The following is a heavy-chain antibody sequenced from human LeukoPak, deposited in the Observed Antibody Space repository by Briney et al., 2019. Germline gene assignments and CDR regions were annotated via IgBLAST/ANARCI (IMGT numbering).Heavy chain of an antibody. CDR1: GFIFSSYE. Sequence: QPGASLRISRAASGFIFSSYEMYWVRQAPGKGLEWVSYISSSGSTIYYADSVKGRFTISRDNAKNSLYLQMNSLRAEDTGMYYCARGDTQSKYLQLDSWGQGSLVIVSS. CDR2: ISSSGSTI. D-gene: IGHD1-26*01. V-gene: IGHV3-48*03. CDR3: ARGDTQSKYLQLDS. J-gene: IGHJ4*02.